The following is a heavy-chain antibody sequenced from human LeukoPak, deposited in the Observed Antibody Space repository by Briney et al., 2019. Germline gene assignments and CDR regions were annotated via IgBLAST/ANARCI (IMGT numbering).Heavy chain of an antibody. D-gene: IGHD6-6*01. J-gene: IGHJ4*02. V-gene: IGHV3-15*01. CDR1: GFTFGDYP. Sequence: GGSLRLSCTASGFTFGDYPMSWVRQVPGKGLEWIGRIKSKRDGGTTDYAAPVKGRFSMSRDDSQNTVYMQMYSLKTEDSAVYYCTTDGGIGPRPIFDYWGQGTLLTVSS. CDR2: IKSKRDGGTT. CDR3: TTDGGIGPRPIFDY.